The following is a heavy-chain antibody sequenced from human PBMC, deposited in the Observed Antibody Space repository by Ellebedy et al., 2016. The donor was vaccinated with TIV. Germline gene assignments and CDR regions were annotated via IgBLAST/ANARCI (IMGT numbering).Heavy chain of an antibody. CDR3: ARDGAYEFLEWLLEIDYYYYGMDV. CDR1: GFTFSSYS. D-gene: IGHD3-3*01. V-gene: IGHV3-21*01. J-gene: IGHJ6*02. Sequence: PGGSLRLSCAASGFTFSSYSMNWVRQAPGKGLEWVSSISSSSSYIYYADSVKGRFTISRDNAKNSLYLQMNSLRAEDTAVYYCARDGAYEFLEWLLEIDYYYYGMDVWGQGTTVTVSS. CDR2: ISSSSSYI.